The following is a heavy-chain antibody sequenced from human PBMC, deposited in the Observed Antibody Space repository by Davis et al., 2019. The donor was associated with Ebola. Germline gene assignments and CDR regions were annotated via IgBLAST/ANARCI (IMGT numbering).Heavy chain of an antibody. J-gene: IGHJ4*02. CDR3: ARGTGATGPPDY. CDR2: IDYSGRT. Sequence: PSETLSLTCAVYGGSFHGYFCNWIRQSPGKGLEWIGEIDYSGRTNYQSSLKSRATISRDTSKNQFSLNLTSVTAADTAVYYCARGTGATGPPDYWGRGTLVTVSS. CDR1: GGSFHGYF. V-gene: IGHV4-34*01. D-gene: IGHD1-1*01.